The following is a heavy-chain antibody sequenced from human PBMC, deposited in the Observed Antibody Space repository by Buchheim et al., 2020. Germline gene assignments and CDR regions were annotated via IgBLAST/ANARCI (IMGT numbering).Heavy chain of an antibody. V-gene: IGHV3-30*18. CDR1: GFTFSSYG. D-gene: IGHD3-3*01. J-gene: IGHJ4*02. CDR2: ISYDGSNK. Sequence: QVQLVESGGGVVQPGRSLRLSCAASGFTFSSYGMHWVRQAPGKGLEWVAVISYDGSNKYYADSVKGRFTISRDNSKNTLYLQMNSLRAEDTAVYYCAKESDFWNGRGFDYWGQGTL. CDR3: AKESDFWNGRGFDY.